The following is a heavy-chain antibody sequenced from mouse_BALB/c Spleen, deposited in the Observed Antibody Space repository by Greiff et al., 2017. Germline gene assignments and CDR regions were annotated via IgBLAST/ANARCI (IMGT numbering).Heavy chain of an antibody. V-gene: IGHV5-6-5*01. CDR3: ARAVYDGYRYAMDY. CDR2: ISSGGST. D-gene: IGHD2-3*01. Sequence: EVKLVESGGGLVKPGGSLKLSCAASGFTFSSYAMSWVRQTPEKRLEWVASISSGGSTYYPDSVKGRFTISRDNARNILYLQMSSLRSEDTAMYYCARAVYDGYRYAMDYWGQGTSVTVSS. CDR1: GFTFSSYA. J-gene: IGHJ4*01.